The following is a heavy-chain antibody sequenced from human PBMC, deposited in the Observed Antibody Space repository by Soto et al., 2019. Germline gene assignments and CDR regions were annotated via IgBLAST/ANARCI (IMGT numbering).Heavy chain of an antibody. CDR3: TRGPRSTSTGTGAF. D-gene: IGHD1-1*01. J-gene: IGHJ4*02. CDR2: INDDGIST. V-gene: IGHV3-74*01. Sequence: GGSLRLSCAASGFTFSMFWMHWVRPVPGKGPEWVSRINDDGISTNYADSVKGRFTISRDNAKNILYLQMNALRVEDTAVYYCTRGPRSTSTGTGAFWGQGTLVTVSS. CDR1: GFTFSMFW.